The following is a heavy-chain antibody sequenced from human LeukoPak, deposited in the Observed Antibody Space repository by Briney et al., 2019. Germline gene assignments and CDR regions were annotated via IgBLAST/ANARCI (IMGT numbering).Heavy chain of an antibody. J-gene: IGHJ4*02. CDR2: INPNSGGT. CDR3: ARRRGYSYGYDY. CDR1: GYTFTGYY. V-gene: IGHV1-2*02. D-gene: IGHD5-18*01. Sequence: ASVKVSCKASGYTFTGYYMHWVRQAPGQGLEWMGWINPNSGGTNYAQKLQGRVTMTRDTSISTAYMELSRLRSDDTAVYYCARRRGYSYGYDYWGQGTLVTVSS.